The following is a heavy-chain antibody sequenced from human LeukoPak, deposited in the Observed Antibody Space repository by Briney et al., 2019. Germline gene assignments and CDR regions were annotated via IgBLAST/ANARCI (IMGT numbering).Heavy chain of an antibody. CDR2: SRNKANSYTT. CDR1: GFTFSDHY. J-gene: IGHJ4*02. Sequence: GGSLRLSCAASGFTFSDHYMDWVRQAPAKGLEWVGRSRNKANSYTTEYAASVKGRFTISRDDSKNSVYLQMNSLKTEDTAVYYCTRGDSSGYSSYWGQGTLVTVSS. V-gene: IGHV3-72*01. CDR3: TRGDSSGYSSY. D-gene: IGHD3-22*01.